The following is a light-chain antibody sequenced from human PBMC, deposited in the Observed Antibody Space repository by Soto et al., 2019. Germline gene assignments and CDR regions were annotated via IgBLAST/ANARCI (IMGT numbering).Light chain of an antibody. V-gene: IGKV1-9*01. CDR1: QVISPS. J-gene: IGKJ5*01. CDR3: QELFDPPIT. Sequence: GESVTITCRASQVISPSLAWYQVKPGTASKLLIYAASTLESGVPSRFSATVSGTEFSLTITSLQPEDFATYYCQELFDPPITFGQGKRLEIK. CDR2: AAS.